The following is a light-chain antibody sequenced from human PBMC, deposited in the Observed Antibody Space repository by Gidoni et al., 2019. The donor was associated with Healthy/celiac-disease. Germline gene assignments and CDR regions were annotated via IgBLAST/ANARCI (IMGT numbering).Light chain of an antibody. CDR1: SSNIGSNY. Sequence: QSVLTQPPSASGTPGPRVTISCSGSSSNIGSNYVYWYQQLPGTAPKLLIYRNNQRPSGVPDRFSGSKSGTPASLAISGLRSEDEADYYCAAWDDSLSGRGVFGGGTKLTVL. CDR2: RNN. V-gene: IGLV1-47*01. J-gene: IGLJ3*02. CDR3: AAWDDSLSGRGV.